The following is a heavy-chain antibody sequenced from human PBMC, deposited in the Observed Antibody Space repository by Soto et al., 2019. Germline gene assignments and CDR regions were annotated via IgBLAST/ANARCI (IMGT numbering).Heavy chain of an antibody. CDR1: GFTFSSYA. Sequence: GGSLRLSCAASGFTFSSYAMSWVRQAPGKGLEWVSAISGSGGSTYYADSVKGRFTISRDNSKNTLYLQMNSLRAEDTAVYYCAKASPGPEDLVVVVAALYYFDYWGQGTLVTVSS. J-gene: IGHJ4*02. D-gene: IGHD2-15*01. V-gene: IGHV3-23*01. CDR2: ISGSGGST. CDR3: AKASPGPEDLVVVVAALYYFDY.